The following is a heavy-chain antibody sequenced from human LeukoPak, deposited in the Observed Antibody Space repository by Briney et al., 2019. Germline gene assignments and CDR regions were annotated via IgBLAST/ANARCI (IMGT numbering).Heavy chain of an antibody. CDR1: GGTFSSYA. D-gene: IGHD3-9*01. CDR2: IIPIFGTA. Sequence: SVKVSCKASGGTFSSYAISWVRQAPGQGLEWMGGIIPIFGTANYAQKFQGRVTIAADKSTSTAYMELSSLRSEDTAVYYCARLSDILTGYYGYWGQGTLSPSPQ. CDR3: ARLSDILTGYYGY. J-gene: IGHJ4*02. V-gene: IGHV1-69*06.